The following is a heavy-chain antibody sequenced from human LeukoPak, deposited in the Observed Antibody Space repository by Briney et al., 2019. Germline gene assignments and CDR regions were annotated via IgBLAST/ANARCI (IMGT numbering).Heavy chain of an antibody. CDR1: GFTFSRNW. Sequence: GGSLRLSCAASGFTFSRNWMSWVRQAPGKGLELVANRNQDGSEKYYVDSVKGRFTSSRDNAKNSLYLQMNSLRAEDTAVYYCARERYGRDAFDIWGQGTMVAVSS. V-gene: IGHV3-7*05. CDR2: RNQDGSEK. J-gene: IGHJ3*02. D-gene: IGHD4-17*01. CDR3: ARERYGRDAFDI.